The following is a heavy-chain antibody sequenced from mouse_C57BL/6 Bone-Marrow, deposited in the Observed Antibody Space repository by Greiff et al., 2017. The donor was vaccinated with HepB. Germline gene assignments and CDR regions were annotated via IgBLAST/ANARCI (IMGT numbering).Heavy chain of an antibody. CDR3: AASSGYVAY. CDR1: GYTFTSYW. D-gene: IGHD3-2*02. J-gene: IGHJ3*01. V-gene: IGHV1-50*01. CDR2: IDPADSYN. Sequence: QVQLQQPGAELVKPGASVKLSCKASGYTFTSYWMQWVKQRPGQGLEWIGEIDPADSYNNYNQKFKGKATLTVDTPSSTAYMQLSSLTSEASAVYYCAASSGYVAYWGQGTLVTVSA.